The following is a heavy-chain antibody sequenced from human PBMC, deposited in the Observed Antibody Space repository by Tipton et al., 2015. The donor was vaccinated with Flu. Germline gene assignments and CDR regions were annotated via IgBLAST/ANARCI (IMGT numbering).Heavy chain of an antibody. CDR1: GGSIIPYF. CDR3: ARVVRGAGIDY. D-gene: IGHD4/OR15-4a*01. J-gene: IGHJ4*02. V-gene: IGHV4-59*01. Sequence: TLSLTCTVSGGSIIPYFWSWIRQPPGKGLEWLGYAYYSGSTNYNPSLNSRVSMSVDTSENQFSLRLTSVTAADTAVYYCARVVRGAGIDYWGQGTLVTVST. CDR2: AYYSGST.